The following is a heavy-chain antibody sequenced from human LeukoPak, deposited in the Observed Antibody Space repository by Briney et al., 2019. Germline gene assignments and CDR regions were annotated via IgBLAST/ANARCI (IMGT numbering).Heavy chain of an antibody. V-gene: IGHV3-21*01. CDR2: ISNSSNYI. Sequence: TGGSLRLSCAASGFTFSSYSMNWVRQARGKGLECVSSISNSSNYIYYADSVKGRFTISRDNAKNSLYLQMNTLRAEDAAVYYCAGRNEYYYDSSGYTLTNWFDPWGQGTLVTVSS. CDR1: GFTFSSYS. CDR3: AGRNEYYYDSSGYTLTNWFDP. J-gene: IGHJ5*02. D-gene: IGHD3-22*01.